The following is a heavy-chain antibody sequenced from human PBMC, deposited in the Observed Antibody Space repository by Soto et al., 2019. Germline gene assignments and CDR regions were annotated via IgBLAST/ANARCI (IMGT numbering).Heavy chain of an antibody. J-gene: IGHJ6*03. CDR1: GYSFTGHG. D-gene: IGHD3-10*01. Sequence: QVQLVQSGAEVKKPGASVKVSCKASGYSFTGHGISWVRQAPGQGLEWMGWISANSGDTNYAQKLQGRVTVTTDTSTSTAYLELRSLRSEDTAVYYCARMVRGSNIDYYHYIDVWGKGTTVTVSS. CDR2: ISANSGDT. V-gene: IGHV1-18*01. CDR3: ARMVRGSNIDYYHYIDV.